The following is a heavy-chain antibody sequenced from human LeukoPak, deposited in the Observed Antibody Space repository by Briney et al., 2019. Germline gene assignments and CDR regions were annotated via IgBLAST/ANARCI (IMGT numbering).Heavy chain of an antibody. CDR3: AKPDTALGNGYNY. V-gene: IGHV3-30*02. D-gene: IGHD5-24*01. CDR2: IRYDGSNK. CDR1: GFTFSSYG. Sequence: PGGSLRLSCAASGFTFSSYGMHWVRQAPGKGLEWVAFIRYDGSNKYYADSVKGRFTISRDNSKNTLYLQMNSLRAEDTAVYYCAKPDTALGNGYNYWGQGTLVTVSS. J-gene: IGHJ4*02.